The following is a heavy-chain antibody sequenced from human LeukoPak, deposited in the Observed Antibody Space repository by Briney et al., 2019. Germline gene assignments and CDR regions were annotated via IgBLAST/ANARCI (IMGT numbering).Heavy chain of an antibody. CDR1: GYSISSGYY. J-gene: IGHJ4*02. D-gene: IGHD6-19*01. CDR3: ARESSGWLLYYFDY. V-gene: IGHV4-38-2*01. Sequence: ASETLSLTCAVSGYSISSGYYWGWIRQPPGKGLEWIGSIYHSGSTYYNPSLKSRVTISVDTSKNQFSLKLSSVTAADTAVYYCARESSGWLLYYFDYWGQGTLVTVSS. CDR2: IYHSGST.